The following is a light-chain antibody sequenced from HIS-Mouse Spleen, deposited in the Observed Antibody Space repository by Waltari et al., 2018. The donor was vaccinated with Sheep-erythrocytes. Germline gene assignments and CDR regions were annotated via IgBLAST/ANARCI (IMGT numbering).Light chain of an antibody. J-gene: IGLJ3*02. CDR2: EGS. CDR1: SSDVGSYNL. Sequence: QSALTQPASVSGSPGQSITIPCTGTSSDVGSYNLVSWYQQHPGKAPKLMIYEGSKRPSGVSNRFSGSKSGNTASLTISGIQAEDEADYYCCSYAGSSTPWVFGGGTKLTVL. V-gene: IGLV2-23*01. CDR3: CSYAGSSTPWV.